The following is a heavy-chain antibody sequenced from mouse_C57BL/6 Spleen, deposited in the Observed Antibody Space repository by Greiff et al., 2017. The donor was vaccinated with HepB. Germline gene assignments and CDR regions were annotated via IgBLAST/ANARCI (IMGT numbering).Heavy chain of an antibody. J-gene: IGHJ2*01. CDR2: IHPNSGST. Sequence: VQLQQPGAELVKPGASVKLSCKASGYTFTSYWMHWVKQRPGQGLEWIGMIHPNSGSTNYNEKFKSKATLTVDKSSSTAYMQLSSLTSEDSSVYYCARDDGSHFDYWGQGTTLTVSS. V-gene: IGHV1-64*01. D-gene: IGHD2-3*01. CDR3: ARDDGSHFDY. CDR1: GYTFTSYW.